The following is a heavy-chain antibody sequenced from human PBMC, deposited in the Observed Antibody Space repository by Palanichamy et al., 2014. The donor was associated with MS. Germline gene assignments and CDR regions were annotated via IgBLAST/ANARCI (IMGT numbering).Heavy chain of an antibody. D-gene: IGHD2-8*02. CDR3: TRRSRSGAVCDSAFDY. CDR1: GFTISGSA. CDR2: IRSKANNYAT. Sequence: EVQLVESGGGLVQPGESLKLSCAASGFTISGSAMHWVRQASGKGLEWVGRIRSKANNYATAYAASVTGRFTVSRDDSKNTAYLQMNSLKTEDTAVYYCTRRSRSGAVCDSAFDYWGPGTRVTVSS. J-gene: IGHJ4*02. V-gene: IGHV3-73*02.